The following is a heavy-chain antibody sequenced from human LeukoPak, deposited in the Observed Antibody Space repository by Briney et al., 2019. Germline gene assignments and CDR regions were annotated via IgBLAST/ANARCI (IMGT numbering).Heavy chain of an antibody. CDR1: GFTFSSYE. Sequence: PAGSLRLSCAASGFTFSSYEMNWVRQAPGKGLEWGSYISSSGSTIYYADSVKGRFTISRDNAKNSLYLQMNSLRAEDTAVYYCARQVSSSWYGFFSYGYNPHKDSTDYGMDVWGQGTTVTVSS. CDR3: ARQVSSSWYGFFSYGYNPHKDSTDYGMDV. V-gene: IGHV3-48*03. D-gene: IGHD6-13*01. CDR2: ISSSGSTI. J-gene: IGHJ6*02.